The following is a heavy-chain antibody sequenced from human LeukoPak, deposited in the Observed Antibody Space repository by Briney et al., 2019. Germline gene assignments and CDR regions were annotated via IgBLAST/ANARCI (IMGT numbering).Heavy chain of an antibody. D-gene: IGHD3-10*01. J-gene: IGHJ4*02. CDR2: INQDGTEK. Sequence: GGSLRLSCAASQFTFTTYWMSWVRQAPGKGLEWVANINQDGTEKYYVDSVKGRFTISRDNAQNSLYLQMNSLRVEDTAVYYCAKVAKYYYGSETYYFFEHWGQGTPVTASS. CDR1: QFTFTTYW. CDR3: AKVAKYYYGSETYYFFEH. V-gene: IGHV3-7*01.